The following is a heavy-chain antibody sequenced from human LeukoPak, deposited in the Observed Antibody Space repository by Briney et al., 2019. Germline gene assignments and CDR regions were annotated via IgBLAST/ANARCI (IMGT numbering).Heavy chain of an antibody. CDR3: ARGYSLYYYDSSGYIPSDY. V-gene: IGHV1-69*13. D-gene: IGHD3-22*01. CDR2: IIPIFGTA. Sequence: SVKVSCKASGGTFSSYAISWVRQAPGQGLEWMGGIIPIFGTANYAQKFQGRVTITADESTSTAYMELSSLRSEDTAVYYCARGYSLYYYDSSGYIPSDYWGQGTLVTVSS. CDR1: GGTFSSYA. J-gene: IGHJ4*02.